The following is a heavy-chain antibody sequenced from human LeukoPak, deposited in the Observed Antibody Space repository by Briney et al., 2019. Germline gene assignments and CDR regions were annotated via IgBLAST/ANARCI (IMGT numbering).Heavy chain of an antibody. CDR2: INPSGGST. J-gene: IGHJ6*02. CDR3: ARDLGGGGYGIYYYYGMDV. CDR1: GYTFTSYY. V-gene: IGHV1-46*01. D-gene: IGHD5-18*01. Sequence: ASVKVSCKASGYTFTSYYMHWVRQAPGQGLEWMGIINPSGGSTSYAQKFPGRVTMTRDTSTSTVYMELSSLRSEDTAVFYCARDLGGGGYGIYYYYGMDVWGQGTTVTVSS.